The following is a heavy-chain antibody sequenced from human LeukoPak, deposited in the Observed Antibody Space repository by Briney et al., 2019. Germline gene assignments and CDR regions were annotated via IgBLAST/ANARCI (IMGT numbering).Heavy chain of an antibody. V-gene: IGHV3-7*01. CDR3: ARDPVVELWFGDSNSDY. J-gene: IGHJ4*02. Sequence: PGGSLRLSCAASGFTFSSYWMSWVRQAPGKGLEWVANIKQDGSEKYYVDSVKGRFTISRDNAKNLLYLQMNSLRAEDTAVYYCARDPVVELWFGDSNSDYWGQGTLVTVSS. CDR2: IKQDGSEK. D-gene: IGHD3-10*01. CDR1: GFTFSSYW.